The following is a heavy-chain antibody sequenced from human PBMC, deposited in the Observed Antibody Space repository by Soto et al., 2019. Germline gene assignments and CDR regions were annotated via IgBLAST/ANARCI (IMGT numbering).Heavy chain of an antibody. J-gene: IGHJ3*02. CDR2: ISAYNGNT. Sequence: ASVKVSCKASGYIFSTYGIGWVRQAPGRGLEWMGWISAYNGNTDYAQKLQGRVTMTTDTSTSTAYMELRSLGSDDTAVYYCARGTRFDAFDIWGQGTMVTFSS. D-gene: IGHD1-1*01. CDR1: GYIFSTYG. CDR3: ARGTRFDAFDI. V-gene: IGHV1-18*01.